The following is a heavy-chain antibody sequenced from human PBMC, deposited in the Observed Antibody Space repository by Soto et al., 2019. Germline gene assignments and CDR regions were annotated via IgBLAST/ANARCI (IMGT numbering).Heavy chain of an antibody. J-gene: IGHJ6*02. Sequence: QVQLVQSGAEVKKPGASVKVSCKASGYTFTSYGISWVRQAPGQGLEWMGWISAYNGNTNYAQKLQGRVTMTTDTSTRTAYMGLRSLRSDDTAVYYCARLVLLVRAAILYYYGIDVWGQGTTVTVSS. CDR1: GYTFTSYG. CDR2: ISAYNGNT. CDR3: ARLVLLVRAAILYYYGIDV. V-gene: IGHV1-18*01. D-gene: IGHD2-2*01.